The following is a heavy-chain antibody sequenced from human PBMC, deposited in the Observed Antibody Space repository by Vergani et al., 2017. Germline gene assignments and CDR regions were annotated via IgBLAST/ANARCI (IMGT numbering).Heavy chain of an antibody. CDR3: ARGRVKGIVVVPAWVGPAFDI. CDR1: GFTFSSYS. V-gene: IGHV3-21*01. J-gene: IGHJ3*02. D-gene: IGHD2-2*01. CDR2: ISSSSSYI. Sequence: EVQLVESGGGLVKPGGSLRLSCAASGFTFSSYSMNWVRQAPGKGLEWVSSISSSSSYIYYADSVKGRFTISRDNAKNSLYLQMNSLRAEDTAVYYCARGRVKGIVVVPAWVGPAFDIWGQGTMVTVSS.